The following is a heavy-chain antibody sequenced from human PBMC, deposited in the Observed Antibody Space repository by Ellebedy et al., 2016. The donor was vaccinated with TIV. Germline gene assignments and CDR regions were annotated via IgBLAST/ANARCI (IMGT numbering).Heavy chain of an antibody. CDR2: ISYDGSNK. Sequence: PGGSLRLSCAASGFTFSSYAMHWVRQAPGQGLEWVAVISYDGSNKYYADSVKGRFTISRDNSKNTLYLKMNSLGAEDTAVYYCAIGAGITMVRGVTNYWGQGTLVTVSS. CDR3: AIGAGITMVRGVTNY. D-gene: IGHD3-10*01. V-gene: IGHV3-30-3*01. J-gene: IGHJ4*02. CDR1: GFTFSSYA.